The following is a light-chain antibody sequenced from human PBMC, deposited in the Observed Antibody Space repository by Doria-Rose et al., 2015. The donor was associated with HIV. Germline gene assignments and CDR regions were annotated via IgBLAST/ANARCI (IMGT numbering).Light chain of an antibody. CDR1: QDISNY. CDR2: AAS. CDR3: QQYYSYPPT. J-gene: IGKJ1*01. Sequence: AIRMTQSPSSLSASTGDRVTITCRANQDISNYLAWYQQKPGKAPKLLIYAASTLQGGVPSRFSGSGSGTDFTLTISYLQSEDFATYYCQQYYSYPPTFGQGTKVEAK. V-gene: IGKV1-8*01.